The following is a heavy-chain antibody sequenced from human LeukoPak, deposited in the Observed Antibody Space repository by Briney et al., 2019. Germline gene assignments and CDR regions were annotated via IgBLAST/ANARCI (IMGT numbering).Heavy chain of an antibody. V-gene: IGHV1-18*01. J-gene: IGHJ4*02. CDR3: SLGYCSSTSCYVFDY. Sequence: ASVKLSRKSSGYTFTSNGISWVRQALGQGLEWMGWISAYNGNTNYAQKLQGRVTMTTDTSTSTAYMELRSLRSDDTAVYYCSLGYCSSTSCYVFDYWGQGTLVTVSS. CDR1: GYTFTSNG. CDR2: ISAYNGNT. D-gene: IGHD2-2*01.